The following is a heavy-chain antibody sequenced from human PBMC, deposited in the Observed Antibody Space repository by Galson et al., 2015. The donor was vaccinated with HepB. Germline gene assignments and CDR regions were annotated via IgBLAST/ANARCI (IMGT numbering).Heavy chain of an antibody. Sequence: ETLSLTCAVYGGSFSGYYWSWIRQPPGKGLEWIGEINHSGSTNYNPSLKSRVTISVDTSKNQFSLKLSSVTAADTAVYYCAILSSQGIHRPLLRDGSGSYPPLSYWGQGTLVTVSS. CDR2: INHSGST. V-gene: IGHV4-34*01. CDR1: GGSFSGYY. CDR3: AILSSQGIHRPLLRDGSGSYPPLSY. D-gene: IGHD3-10*01. J-gene: IGHJ4*02.